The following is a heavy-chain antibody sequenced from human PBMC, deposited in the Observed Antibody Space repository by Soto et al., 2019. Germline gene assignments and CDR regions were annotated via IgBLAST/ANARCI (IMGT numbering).Heavy chain of an antibody. D-gene: IGHD3-10*01. J-gene: IGHJ5*02. CDR2: IIPIFGTA. CDR3: ARRVVKYYYGSGSANWFDP. V-gene: IGHV1-69*13. CDR1: GGTFSSYA. Sequence: GASVEVSCKASGGTFSSYAISWVRQAPGQGLEWMGGIIPIFGTANYAQKFQGRVTITADESTSTAYMELSSLRSEDTAVYYCARRVVKYYYGSGSANWFDPWGQGTLVTVSS.